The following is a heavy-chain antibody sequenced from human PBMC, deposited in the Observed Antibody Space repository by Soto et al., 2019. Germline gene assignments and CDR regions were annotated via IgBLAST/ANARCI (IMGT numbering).Heavy chain of an antibody. J-gene: IGHJ4*02. D-gene: IGHD6-13*01. CDR2: IIPILGKT. Sequence: SVKVSCKASGGTFSSYTISWVRQAPGQGLEWMGRIIPILGKTNYAQKLQGRVTMTTDASTSTAYMELRSLRSDDTAVYYCARDSGSSWYYFDYWGQGTLVTVSS. CDR1: GGTFSSYT. CDR3: ARDSGSSWYYFDY. V-gene: IGHV1-69*16.